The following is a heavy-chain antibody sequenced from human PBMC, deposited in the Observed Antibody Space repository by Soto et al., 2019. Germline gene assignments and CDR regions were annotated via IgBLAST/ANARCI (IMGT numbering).Heavy chain of an antibody. CDR1: SGSISNADYY. J-gene: IGHJ5*02. V-gene: IGHV4-30-4*02. CDR3: ASGGSSNWFDP. CDR2: IYYTGSA. Sequence: NPSDSLSPTFTVSSGSISNADYYWSWIRQPPGKGLEWIGYIYYTGSAYYNPSLKSRVTMSVDTSKNQFSLKVTSVTAADTAVYYCASGGSSNWFDPWGQGTLVTVS. D-gene: IGHD1-26*01.